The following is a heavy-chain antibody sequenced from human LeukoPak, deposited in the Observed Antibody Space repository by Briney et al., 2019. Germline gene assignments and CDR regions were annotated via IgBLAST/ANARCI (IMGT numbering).Heavy chain of an antibody. CDR1: GGSISSGDYY. V-gene: IGHV4-30-4*08. J-gene: IGHJ1*01. CDR2: IYYSGST. Sequence: SQTLSLTCTVSGGSISSGDYYWRWIRQPPGKGLEWIGYIYYSGSTYYNPSLKSRVTISVDTSKNQFSLKLSSVTAADTAVYYCARGDYGSSTSCYNGYFQHWGQGTLVTVSS. CDR3: ARGDYGSSTSCYNGYFQH. D-gene: IGHD2-2*02.